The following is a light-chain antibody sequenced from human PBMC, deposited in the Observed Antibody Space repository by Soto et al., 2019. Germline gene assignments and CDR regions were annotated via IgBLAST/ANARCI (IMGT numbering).Light chain of an antibody. CDR1: QSISSY. CDR3: QQSYSTPQLT. CDR2: AAS. Sequence: DLQMTQSPSSLSASVGDRVTITCRASQSISSYLNWYQQKPGKAPKLLIYAASSLQSGVPSRFSGSGSGTDFTLTISSLQPEDFVTYYCQQSYSTPQLTFGGGTKVEIK. V-gene: IGKV1-39*01. J-gene: IGKJ4*01.